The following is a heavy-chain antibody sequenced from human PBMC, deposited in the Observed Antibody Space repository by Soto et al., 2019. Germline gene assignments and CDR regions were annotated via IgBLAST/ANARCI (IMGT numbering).Heavy chain of an antibody. CDR3: ARRINSLSYYYSAMDV. Sequence: RGESLEISCKASGYSFTNYWITWVRQMPGKGLEWMGRIDPTDAYFNYSPSFQGHVTMSVDKSISTAYLQWNSLKASDTAMHFCARRINSLSYYYSAMDVWGQGTTVTVSS. CDR1: GYSFTNYW. D-gene: IGHD1-20*01. CDR2: IDPTDAYF. V-gene: IGHV5-10-1*01. J-gene: IGHJ6*02.